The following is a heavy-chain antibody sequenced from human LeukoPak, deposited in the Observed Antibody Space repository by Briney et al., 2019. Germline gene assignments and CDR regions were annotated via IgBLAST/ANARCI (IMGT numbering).Heavy chain of an antibody. D-gene: IGHD6-19*01. CDR2: INPNSGGT. CDR3: ARDRTRTGYSSGWYHDY. J-gene: IGHJ4*02. V-gene: IGHV1-2*02. CDR1: GHTFTGYY. Sequence: ASVKVSCKASGHTFTGYYMHWVRQAPGQGLEWMEWINPNSGGTNYAQKFQGRVTMTRDTSISTAYMELSRLRSDDTAVYYCARDRTRTGYSSGWYHDYWGQGTLVTVSS.